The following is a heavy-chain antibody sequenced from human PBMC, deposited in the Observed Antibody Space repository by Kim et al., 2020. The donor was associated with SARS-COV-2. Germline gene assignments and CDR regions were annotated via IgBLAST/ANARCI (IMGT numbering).Heavy chain of an antibody. J-gene: IGHJ3*01. D-gene: IGHD3-16*01. CDR2: ISYAGDNK. CDR1: GFSFTTYG. Sequence: GGSLRLSCAASGFSFTTYGMHWVRQAPGKGLEWVAVISYAGDNKYYVDSVKGRFTISRDNSKNTLYLQMNSLRAGDTAVYYCARGVAGSLGALDVWGQGVMGTVSS. V-gene: IGHV3-30*03. CDR3: ARGVAGSLGALDV.